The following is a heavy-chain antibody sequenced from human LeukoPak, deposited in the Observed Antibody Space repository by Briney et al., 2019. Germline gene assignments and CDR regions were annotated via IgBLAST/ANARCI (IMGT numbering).Heavy chain of an antibody. Sequence: SETLSLTCAVYGGSFSGYYWSWIRQPPGKGLEWIGEINPSGSTNYNPSLKSRVTISVDTSKNQFSLKLSSVTAADTAVYYCARARDYGDYPDYWGQGTLVTVSS. D-gene: IGHD4-17*01. CDR1: GGSFSGYY. J-gene: IGHJ4*02. CDR2: INPSGST. CDR3: ARARDYGDYPDY. V-gene: IGHV4-34*01.